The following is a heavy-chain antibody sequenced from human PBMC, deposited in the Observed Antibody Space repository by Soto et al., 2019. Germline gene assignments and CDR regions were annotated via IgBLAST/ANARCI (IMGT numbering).Heavy chain of an antibody. CDR2: IYPGDSDT. CDR1: GYSFTSYW. V-gene: IGHV5-51*01. CDR3: ARRPINGNFQYYFQY. D-gene: IGHD4-17*01. J-gene: IGHJ4*01. Sequence: GKSLKISCNSSGYSFTSYWIVWVRQMSGKGQEWMGIIYPGDSDTRYSPSFQGQVTISADKSISTAYLQWSSLKASDTAMYYCARRPINGNFQYYFQYWVHGTRVTVS.